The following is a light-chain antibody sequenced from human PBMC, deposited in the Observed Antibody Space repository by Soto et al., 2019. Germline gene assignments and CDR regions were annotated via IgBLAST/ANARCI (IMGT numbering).Light chain of an antibody. CDR2: EGS. Sequence: QSALTQPASVSGSPGQSITISCTGTSSDVGSYNLVSWYQQHPGKAPKLMIYEGSKRPSGVSNRFSGSKSGNTASLKISGLQAEDEAVYYCCSYAGSSTFFFSGTGTKVTVL. J-gene: IGLJ1*01. CDR3: CSYAGSSTFFF. V-gene: IGLV2-23*01. CDR1: SSDVGSYNL.